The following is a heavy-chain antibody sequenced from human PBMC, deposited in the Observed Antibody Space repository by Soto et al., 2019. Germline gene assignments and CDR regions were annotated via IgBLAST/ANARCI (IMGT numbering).Heavy chain of an antibody. J-gene: IGHJ4*02. CDR3: ARALFCSGGSCYSFDY. D-gene: IGHD2-15*01. V-gene: IGHV4-4*07. CDR1: GGSISSYY. CDR2: IYTSGST. Sequence: QVQLQESGPGLVKPSETLSLTCTVSGGSISSYYWSWIRQPAGKGLEWIGRIYTSGSTNYNPALKSRVNRSVDTSKNQFSLKLSSVTAADTAVYYCARALFCSGGSCYSFDYWGQGTLVTVSS.